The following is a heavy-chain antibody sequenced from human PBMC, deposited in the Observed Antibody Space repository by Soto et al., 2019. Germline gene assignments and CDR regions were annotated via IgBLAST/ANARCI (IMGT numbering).Heavy chain of an antibody. CDR1: GDTLSSYT. V-gene: IGHV1-69*02. CDR2: IIPDLGMA. J-gene: IGHJ6*02. D-gene: IGHD1-1*01. Sequence: QVQLVQSGTEVKKPGSSVKVSCKASGDTLSSYTLTWVRQAPGQGLEWMGRIIPDLGMANYAQKFQGRVTITADKSTNTAYMELSSLRSEDTAVYYCARVIREGTTTEGYIYHGMDVWGQGTTVTVSS. CDR3: ARVIREGTTTEGYIYHGMDV.